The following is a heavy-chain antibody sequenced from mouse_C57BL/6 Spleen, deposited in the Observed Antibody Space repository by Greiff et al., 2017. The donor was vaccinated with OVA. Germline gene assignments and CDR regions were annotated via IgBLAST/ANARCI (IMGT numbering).Heavy chain of an antibody. CDR2: INPSTGGT. V-gene: IGHV1-43*01. D-gene: IGHD2-4*01. Sequence: EVQLQQSGPELVKPGASVKISCKASGYSFTGYYMHWVKQSSEKSLEWIGEINPSTGGTSYNQKFKGKATLTVDKSSSTAYMQLKSLTSEDSAVYYCANYDYDDYFDYWGQGTTLTVSS. CDR1: GYSFTGYY. CDR3: ANYDYDDYFDY. J-gene: IGHJ2*01.